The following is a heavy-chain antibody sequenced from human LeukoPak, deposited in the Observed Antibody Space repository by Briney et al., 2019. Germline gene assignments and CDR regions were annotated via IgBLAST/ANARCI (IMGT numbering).Heavy chain of an antibody. D-gene: IGHD5-24*01. V-gene: IGHV3-66*01. CDR2: VYSGGST. J-gene: IGHJ2*01. CDR3: ASPSAEMTAINGWYFDV. CDR1: GFTVGSNY. Sequence: TGGPVRLSCAASGFTVGSNYMNWVRQAPGKGLEWVSVVYSGGSTYYADSVKGRFTISRDYSKNTLYLQMNNLRAEDTAVYYCASPSAEMTAINGWYFDVWGRGTRVPLFS.